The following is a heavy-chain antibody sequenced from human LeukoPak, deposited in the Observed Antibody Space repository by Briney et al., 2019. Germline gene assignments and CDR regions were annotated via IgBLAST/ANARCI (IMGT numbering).Heavy chain of an antibody. CDR1: GGTFSSYA. V-gene: IGHV1-69*06. D-gene: IGHD6-19*01. Sequence: GASVKVSCKASGGTFSSYAISWVRQAPGQGLEWMGGIIPIFGTANYAQKFQGRVTMTEDTSTDTAYMELSSLRSEDTAVYYCATGGPGIAVAAPGDWGQGTLVTVSS. CDR3: ATGGPGIAVAAPGD. J-gene: IGHJ4*02. CDR2: IIPIFGTA.